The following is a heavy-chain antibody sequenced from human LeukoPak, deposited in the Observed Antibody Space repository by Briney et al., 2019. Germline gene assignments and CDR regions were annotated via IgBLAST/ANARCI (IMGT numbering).Heavy chain of an antibody. CDR1: GYTFTGHY. V-gene: IGHV1-2*02. CDR2: INPNDGGA. CDR3: ARASYGDY. D-gene: IGHD4-17*01. Sequence: ASVKVSCKASGYTFTGHYMHWVRQAPGQGLEWMGWINPNDGGADFEQKFQGRVTMTRDTSISTAYMELSRLRSDDTAVYYCARASYGDYWGRGTLVTVSS. J-gene: IGHJ4*02.